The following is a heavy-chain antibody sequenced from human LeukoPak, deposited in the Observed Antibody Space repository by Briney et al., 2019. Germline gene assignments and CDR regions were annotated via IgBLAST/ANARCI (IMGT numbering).Heavy chain of an antibody. CDR3: ARDFFGQQLAFYYYYGMDV. CDR2: INHSGST. J-gene: IGHJ6*02. CDR1: GGSFSGYY. V-gene: IGHV4-34*01. Sequence: PLETLSLTCAVYGGSFSGYYWSWIRQPPGKGLEWIGEINHSGSTNYNPSLKSRVTISVDTSKNQFSLKLSSVTAADTAVYYCARDFFGQQLAFYYYYGMDVWGQGTTVTVSS. D-gene: IGHD6-13*01.